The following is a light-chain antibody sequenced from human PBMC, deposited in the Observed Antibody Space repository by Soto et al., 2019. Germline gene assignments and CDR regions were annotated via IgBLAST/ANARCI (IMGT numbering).Light chain of an antibody. CDR1: QSVSSY. J-gene: IGKJ4*01. V-gene: IGKV3-11*01. CDR2: DAS. Sequence: EIVLTQSPATLSLSPGERATLSCRASQSVSSYLAWYQQKPGQAPRLLIYDASNRATGIPARFSGSGSGTDFTLTIRSLEPEYFAVYYCQKRSNWPPALTFGGGTKVEIK. CDR3: QKRSNWPPALT.